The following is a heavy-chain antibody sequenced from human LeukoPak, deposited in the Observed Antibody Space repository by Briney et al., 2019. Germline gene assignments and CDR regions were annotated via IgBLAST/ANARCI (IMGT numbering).Heavy chain of an antibody. J-gene: IGHJ6*03. V-gene: IGHV1-8*01. CDR1: GYTFTSYD. CDR3: ARKGPANYYYYYMDV. D-gene: IGHD2-2*01. Sequence: ASAKVSCKASGYTFTSYDINWVRQATGQGLEWMGWMNPNSGNTGYAQKFQGRVTMTRNTSISTAYMELSSLRSEDTAVYFCARKGPANYYYYYMDVWGKGTTVTVSS. CDR2: MNPNSGNT.